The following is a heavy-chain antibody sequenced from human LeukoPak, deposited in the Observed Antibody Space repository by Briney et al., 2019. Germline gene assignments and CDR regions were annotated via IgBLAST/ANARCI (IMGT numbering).Heavy chain of an antibody. J-gene: IGHJ4*02. CDR3: AKDVRRYCSSTSCSPFDY. V-gene: IGHV3-30*18. Sequence: PGRSLRLSCAASGFTFSSYGMHWVRQAPGKGLEWVAVISYDGSNKYYADSVKGRFTTSRDNSKNTLYLQMNSLRAEDTAVYYCAKDVRRYCSSTSCSPFDYWGQGTLVTVSS. D-gene: IGHD2-2*01. CDR2: ISYDGSNK. CDR1: GFTFSSYG.